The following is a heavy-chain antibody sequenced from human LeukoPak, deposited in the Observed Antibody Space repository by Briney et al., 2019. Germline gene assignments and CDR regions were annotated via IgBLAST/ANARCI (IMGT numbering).Heavy chain of an antibody. Sequence: SETLSLTCTVSGGSISSYYWSWIRQPPGKGLEWIGYIYYSGSTNYNPSLKSRVTISVDTSKNQFSLKLSSVTAADTAVYFCARVVPDGYSDYWGQGTLVTVSS. V-gene: IGHV4-59*01. CDR1: GGSISSYY. CDR3: ARVVPDGYSDY. D-gene: IGHD2-2*01. CDR2: IYYSGST. J-gene: IGHJ4*02.